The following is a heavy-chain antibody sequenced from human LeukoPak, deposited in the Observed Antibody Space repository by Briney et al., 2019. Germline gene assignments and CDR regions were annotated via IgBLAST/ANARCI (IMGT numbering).Heavy chain of an antibody. Sequence: GGSLRLSCVVSGGGGNNVYMNWVRHSPQKGLEWLSMMISGGSVDYADSVKSRFSISKDTSRNTIYLQMNSLRVEDTAIYYCAKVPEAGTGYGMDVWGQGTTVTVS. CDR3: AKVPEAGTGYGMDV. D-gene: IGHD2-2*01. J-gene: IGHJ6*02. CDR2: MISGGSV. V-gene: IGHV3-53*01. CDR1: GGGGNNVY.